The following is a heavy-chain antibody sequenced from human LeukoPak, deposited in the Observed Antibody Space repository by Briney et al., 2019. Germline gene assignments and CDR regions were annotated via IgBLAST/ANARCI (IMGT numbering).Heavy chain of an antibody. D-gene: IGHD1-26*01. CDR2: IDRSATTT. CDR1: GFTFINYE. J-gene: IGHJ5*02. V-gene: IGHV3-48*03. CDR3: ARDESGNFPNWFDP. Sequence: GGSLRLSCVASGFTFINYEINWVRQAPGKGLEWVSYIDRSATTTYYADSAKGRFTISRDSAKNSVSLQMNSLRTEDTAVYYCARDESGNFPNWFDPWGQGTLVTVSS.